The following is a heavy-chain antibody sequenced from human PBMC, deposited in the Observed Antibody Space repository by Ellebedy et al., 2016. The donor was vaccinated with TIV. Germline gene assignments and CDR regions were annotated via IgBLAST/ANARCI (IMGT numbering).Heavy chain of an antibody. CDR3: VTWGQSYGR. CDR2: INPDGSAE. J-gene: IGHJ4*02. CDR1: GFIIRGDW. V-gene: IGHV3-7*03. Sequence: PGGSLRLSCAASGFIIRGDWMSWVRQAPGKGLEWVAHINPDGSAEYYVDSVKGRFTISRDNAKRSLFLQMNSLRVDETAVYYCVTWGQSYGRWGQGSLVTISS. D-gene: IGHD3-16*01.